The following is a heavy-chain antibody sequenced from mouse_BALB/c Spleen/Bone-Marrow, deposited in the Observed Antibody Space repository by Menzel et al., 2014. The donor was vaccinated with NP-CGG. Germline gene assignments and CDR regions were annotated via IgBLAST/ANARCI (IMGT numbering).Heavy chain of an antibody. CDR2: IYPGDGDT. CDR3: ARGGISVDY. Sequence: QVQLQQSGAELVMPGSSVKISCKSSGYAFSTYWINWVKQRPGQGLEWIGQIYPGDGDTVFNGRFKGKATLTADRSSNTAYMDVSSLTSEDSAVYFCARGGISVDYWGQGATLAVSS. CDR1: GYAFSTYW. V-gene: IGHV1-80*01. J-gene: IGHJ2*01.